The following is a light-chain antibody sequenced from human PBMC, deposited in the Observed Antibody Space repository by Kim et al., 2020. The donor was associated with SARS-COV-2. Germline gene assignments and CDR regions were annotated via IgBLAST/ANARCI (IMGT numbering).Light chain of an antibody. CDR1: QGVSSW. J-gene: IGKJ1*01. CDR2: ATS. Sequence: DIQMTQSPSSVSASVGDRVTITCRASQGVSSWLAWYQQKPGKAPKLLIYATSTLQSGVTSKFSGSGSGTDFTLTISSLQPEDFATFYCQKANSYPPTSGPGTKVEIK. V-gene: IGKV1-12*01. CDR3: QKANSYPPT.